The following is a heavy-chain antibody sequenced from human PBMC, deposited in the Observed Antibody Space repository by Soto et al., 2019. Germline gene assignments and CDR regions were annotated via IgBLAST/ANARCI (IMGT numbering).Heavy chain of an antibody. V-gene: IGHV4-30-4*01. D-gene: IGHD6-13*01. CDR1: GGSISSGYYS. J-gene: IGHJ4*02. Sequence: KTSETLSLTCTVSGGSISSGYYSWSWIRQPPGKGLEWIGYIYYSGSTYYNPSLKSRVTISVDTSENQFSLKLSSVTAADTAVYYCARAISAAGNHYFDYWGQGTLVTVSS. CDR2: IYYSGST. CDR3: ARAISAAGNHYFDY.